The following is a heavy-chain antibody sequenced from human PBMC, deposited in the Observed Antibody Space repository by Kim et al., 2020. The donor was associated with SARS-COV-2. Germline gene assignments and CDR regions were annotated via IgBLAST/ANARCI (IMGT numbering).Heavy chain of an antibody. CDR3: ARDLDLNVDTAMVSQGYMDV. Sequence: GGSLRLSCAASGFTFSSYAMHWVRQAPGKGLEWVAVISYDGSNKYYADSVKGRFTISRDNSKNTLYLQMNSLRAEDTAVYYCARDLDLNVDTAMVSQGYMDVWGKGTTATVSS. V-gene: IGHV3-30-3*01. D-gene: IGHD5-18*01. CDR2: ISYDGSNK. CDR1: GFTFSSYA. J-gene: IGHJ6*03.